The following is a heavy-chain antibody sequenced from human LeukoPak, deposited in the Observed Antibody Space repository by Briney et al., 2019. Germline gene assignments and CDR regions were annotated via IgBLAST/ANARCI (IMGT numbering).Heavy chain of an antibody. V-gene: IGHV5-51*01. Sequence: GEALQIASKGAGSAFTKYWIGWGRRMSGKGGEWMGIIYPGDSDTRDSPSFQGQVTMSVDKSISTAYLQWRSLKASDTAMYYCARGSVDTAMTFDYWGQGTLVTVSS. CDR1: GSAFTKYW. D-gene: IGHD5-18*01. J-gene: IGHJ4*02. CDR3: ARGSVDTAMTFDY. CDR2: IYPGDSDT.